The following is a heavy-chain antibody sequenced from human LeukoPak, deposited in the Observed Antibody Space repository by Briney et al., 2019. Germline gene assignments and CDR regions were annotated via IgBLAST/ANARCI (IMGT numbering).Heavy chain of an antibody. CDR1: GYTFTSNY. CDR2: IYPRDGST. J-gene: IGHJ4*02. Sequence: HWASVKVSCKASGYTFTSNYIHWVRQAPGQGLEWMGMIYPRDGSTSYAQKFQGRVTVTRDTSTSTVHMELSGLRSEDTAVYYCARDQEGFDYWGQGTLVTVSS. CDR3: ARDQEGFDY. V-gene: IGHV1-46*01.